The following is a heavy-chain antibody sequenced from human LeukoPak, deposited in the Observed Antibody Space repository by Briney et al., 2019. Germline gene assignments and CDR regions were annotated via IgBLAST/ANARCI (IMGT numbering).Heavy chain of an antibody. CDR1: GGSINSYY. J-gene: IGHJ4*02. CDR2: IYYPGRT. D-gene: IGHD3-3*01. CDR3: ARDRGDYYFDY. Sequence: SETQSLTCTVSGGSINSYYWSWIRQPPGKGLEWIGYIYYPGRTNYNPSLKSRLTISVDTSKNQFSLKLTSVTAADTAVYYCARDRGDYYFDYWGQGTLVTVSS. V-gene: IGHV4-59*01.